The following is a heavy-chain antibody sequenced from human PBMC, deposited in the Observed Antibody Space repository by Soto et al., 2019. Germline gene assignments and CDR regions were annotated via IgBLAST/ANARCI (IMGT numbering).Heavy chain of an antibody. D-gene: IGHD2-21*02. CDR1: GFTFSSYA. CDR3: ASGLTAIHEEGWIDH. CDR2: ISYDGSNK. V-gene: IGHV3-30-3*01. J-gene: IGHJ5*02. Sequence: QVQLVDSGGGVVQPGRSLRLSFAASGFTFSSYAMHWVRQAPGKWLEWVAVISYDGSNKYYAESVKGRFTISRDNSKDALFLHMISLSAEDAAVYYCASGLTAIHEEGWIDHWGQGTLDAVSS.